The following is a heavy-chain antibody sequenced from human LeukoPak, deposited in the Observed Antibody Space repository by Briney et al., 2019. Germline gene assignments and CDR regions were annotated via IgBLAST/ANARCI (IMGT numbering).Heavy chain of an antibody. CDR1: GGSVTIGGHY. CDR3: GRAGYSGFDFNFDY. V-gene: IGHV4-31*03. J-gene: IGHJ4*02. D-gene: IGHD5-12*01. Sequence: SETLSLTCTVSGGSVTIGGHYWSWIRQHPGKGLEWIGYIFHTGSTYYNPSLKSRISISLNTSKNQFYLKLGSVTAADTAVYYCGRAGYSGFDFNFDYWGQGTLVTVSS. CDR2: IFHTGST.